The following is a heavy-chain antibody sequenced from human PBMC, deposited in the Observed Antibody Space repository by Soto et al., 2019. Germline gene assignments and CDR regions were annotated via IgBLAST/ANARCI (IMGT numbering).Heavy chain of an antibody. CDR2: IDPSDSQT. CDR1: GYSFAGYW. J-gene: IGHJ3*02. CDR3: ASFVVVTASVAFDI. V-gene: IGHV5-10-1*01. Sequence: GESLKISCKGSGYSFAGYWITWVRQKPGKGLEWMGRIDPSDSQTYYSPSFRGHVTISVTKSITTVFLQWSSLRASDTAMYYCASFVVVTASVAFDIWGQGTMVTVSS. D-gene: IGHD2-21*02.